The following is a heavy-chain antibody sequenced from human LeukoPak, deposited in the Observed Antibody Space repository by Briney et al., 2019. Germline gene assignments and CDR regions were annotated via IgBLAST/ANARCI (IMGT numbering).Heavy chain of an antibody. CDR3: AKGTANYGGNNYFDY. CDR2: ISGSGGST. CDR1: GFTFSSYA. V-gene: IGHV3-23*01. Sequence: GGSLRLSCAASGFTFSSYAMSWVRQAPGKGLEWVSAISGSGGSTYYADSVKGRFTISRDNSKNTLYLQMNSLRAEDTAVYYCAKGTANYGGNNYFDYWGQGTLVTVSS. D-gene: IGHD4-23*01. J-gene: IGHJ4*02.